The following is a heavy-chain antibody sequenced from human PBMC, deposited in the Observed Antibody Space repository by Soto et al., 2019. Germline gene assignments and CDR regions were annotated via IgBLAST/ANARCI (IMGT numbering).Heavy chain of an antibody. CDR1: GGTFSSYA. V-gene: IGHV1-69*01. CDR3: ARDRVAAAGTTVFDY. CDR2: IIPIFGTV. Sequence: QVQLVQSGAEVKKPGSSVKVSCKASGGTFSSYAISWVRQAPGQGLEWMGGIIPIFGTVNYAQKFQGRVTITADESTSTAYMELSSLRSEDTAVYYCARDRVAAAGTTVFDYWGQGTLVTVSS. D-gene: IGHD6-13*01. J-gene: IGHJ4*02.